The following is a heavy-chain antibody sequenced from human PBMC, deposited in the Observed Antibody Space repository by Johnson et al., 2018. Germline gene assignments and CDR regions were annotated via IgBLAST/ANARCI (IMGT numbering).Heavy chain of an antibody. J-gene: IGHJ3*02. Sequence: VQLVQSGAEVKKPGESLKISCKASGYGFTRYWIGWVRQMPGKGLEWMGIIYPDDSDIRYSPSFPGRAASSANKSINTASLHWGSLRASDTAMYYCARHRVTEDAFDIWGQGTMVTVSS. D-gene: IGHD2-21*02. CDR1: GYGFTRYW. CDR2: IYPDDSDI. V-gene: IGHV5-51*01. CDR3: ARHRVTEDAFDI.